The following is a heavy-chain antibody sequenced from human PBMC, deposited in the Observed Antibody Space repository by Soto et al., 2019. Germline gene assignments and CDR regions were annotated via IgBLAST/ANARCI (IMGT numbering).Heavy chain of an antibody. Sequence: PSETLSLTCTVSGGSISSYYWSWIRQPPGKGLEWIGYIYYSGSTNYNPSLKSRVTISVDTSKNQFSLKLSSVTAADTAVYYCARVMTTVNTRWFDPWGQGTLVTVSS. J-gene: IGHJ5*02. CDR1: GGSISSYY. V-gene: IGHV4-59*08. CDR2: IYYSGST. D-gene: IGHD4-17*01. CDR3: ARVMTTVNTRWFDP.